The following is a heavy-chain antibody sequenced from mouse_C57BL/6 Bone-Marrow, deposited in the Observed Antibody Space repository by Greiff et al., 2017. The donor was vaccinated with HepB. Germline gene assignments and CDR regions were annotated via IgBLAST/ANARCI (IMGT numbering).Heavy chain of an antibody. CDR3: VGSPIYDGYYGYFDV. CDR2: INPNYGTT. J-gene: IGHJ1*03. CDR1: GYSFTDYN. Sequence: VQLKESGPELVKPGASVKISCKASGYSFTDYNMNWVKQSNGKSLEWIGVINPNYGTTSYNQKFKGKATLTVDQSSSTAYMQLNSLTSEDSAVYYCVGSPIYDGYYGYFDVWGTGTTVTVSS. V-gene: IGHV1-39*01. D-gene: IGHD2-3*01.